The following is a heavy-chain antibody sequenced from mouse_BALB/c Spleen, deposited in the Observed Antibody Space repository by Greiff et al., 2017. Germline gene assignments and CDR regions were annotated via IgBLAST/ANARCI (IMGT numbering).Heavy chain of an antibody. J-gene: IGHJ1*01. Sequence: DVKLVESGPGLVKPSQSLSLTCSVTGYSITSGYYWNWIRQFPGNKLEWMGYISYDGSNNYNPSLKNRISITRDTSKNQFFLKLNSVTTEDTATYYCARDQFITTVPYFDVWGAGTTVTVSS. CDR2: ISYDGSN. V-gene: IGHV3-6*02. CDR1: GYSITSGYY. D-gene: IGHD1-1*01. CDR3: ARDQFITTVPYFDV.